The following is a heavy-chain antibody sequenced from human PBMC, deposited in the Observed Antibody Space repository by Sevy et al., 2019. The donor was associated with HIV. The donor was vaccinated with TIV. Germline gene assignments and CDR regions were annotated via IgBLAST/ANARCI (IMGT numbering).Heavy chain of an antibody. CDR2: IKQDGSVK. CDR1: SGFTFSSYW. J-gene: IGHJ3*01. V-gene: IGHV3-7*03. Sequence: GGSLRLSYAASSGFTFSSYWMSWVRQAPGKGLEWVANIKQDGSVKHHVDSVRGRFTISRDNAKNSLYLQMNRLRVEDTAVYYCARGTYYYDSSGYYHDVFDVWGQGTMVTVSS. CDR3: ARGTYYYDSSGYYHDVFDV. D-gene: IGHD3-22*01.